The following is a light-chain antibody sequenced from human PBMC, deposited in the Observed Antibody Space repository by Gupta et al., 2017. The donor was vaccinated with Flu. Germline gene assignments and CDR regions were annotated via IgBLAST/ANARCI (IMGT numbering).Light chain of an antibody. V-gene: IGLV6-57*01. Sequence: FMLTQPHSVSESPGKTVTVSCTRSRGSIASNYVQWYQQRPGTSPTTVTSEDNRTPSGVRDRFSGSIDGSYTSVTNTRSGVEAEDEYYYYSQYSNSNTGVFGGGTNLTVL. CDR1: RGSIASNY. CDR2: EDN. J-gene: IGLJ3*02. CDR3: QYSNSNTGV.